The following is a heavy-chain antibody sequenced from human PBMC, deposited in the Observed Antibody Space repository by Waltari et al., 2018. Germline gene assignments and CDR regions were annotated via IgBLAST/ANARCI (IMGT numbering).Heavy chain of an antibody. CDR2: IYHSGST. D-gene: IGHD6-6*01. J-gene: IGHJ4*02. V-gene: IGHV4-38-2*01. CDR1: GYSISSVYF. CDR3: AVFEYSSSSSFDY. Sequence: QVQLQESGPVLVKPSVSLSLPCRVSGYSISSVYFGGWIRQPPGKGLEWIGSIYHSGSTYYNPSLKSRVTISVDTSKNQFSLKPSSVTAADTAVYYCAVFEYSSSSSFDYWGQGTLVTVSS.